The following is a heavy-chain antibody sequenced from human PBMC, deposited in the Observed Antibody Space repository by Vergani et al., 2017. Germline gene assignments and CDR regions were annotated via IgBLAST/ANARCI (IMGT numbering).Heavy chain of an antibody. D-gene: IGHD5-24*01. J-gene: IGHJ4*02. CDR1: GLNFNDAW. V-gene: IGHV3-15*01. Sequence: EVQLVESGGGLLKPGDHVRLSCAVSGLNFNDAWMTWVRQAPGKGLEWLGRVISKKDGGRADYSPHVKGTITISRDESKITIYLDMNSLRIEDTATYYCSTYNVGASFSWGPGTWVTVSS. CDR2: VISKKDGGRA. CDR3: STYNVGASFS.